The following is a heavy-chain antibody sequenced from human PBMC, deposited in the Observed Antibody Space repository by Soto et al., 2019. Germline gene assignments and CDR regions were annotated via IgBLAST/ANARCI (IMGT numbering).Heavy chain of an antibody. CDR3: ARGGEGEASDLVFDY. CDR2: IYHSGST. V-gene: IGHV4-30-2*01. Sequence: SETLSLTCAVSGGSISSGGYSWSWIRQPPGKGLEWIGYIYHSGSTYYNPSLKSRVTISVDRSKNQFSLKLSSVTAADTAVYYCARGGEGEASDLVFDYGGQGTLVTFS. CDR1: GGSISSGGYS. D-gene: IGHD3-10*01. J-gene: IGHJ4*02.